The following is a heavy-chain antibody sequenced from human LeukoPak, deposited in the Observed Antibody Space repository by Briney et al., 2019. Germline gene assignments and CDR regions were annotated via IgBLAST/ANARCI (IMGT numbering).Heavy chain of an antibody. Sequence: GGSLRLSCAASGFTFSSYIMNWVRQAREKGLEWVSSISSISRYIYYADSVKGRFTISRDNAKNSLYLQMTSLRAEDTAVYYCARDHLRANTASAWGQGTLVTVSS. J-gene: IGHJ5*02. D-gene: IGHD5-18*01. CDR3: ARDHLRANTASA. CDR1: GFTFSSYI. CDR2: ISSISRYI. V-gene: IGHV3-21*01.